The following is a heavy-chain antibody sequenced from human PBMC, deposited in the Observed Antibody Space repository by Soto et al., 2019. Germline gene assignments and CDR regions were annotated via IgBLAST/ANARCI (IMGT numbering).Heavy chain of an antibody. CDR1: GYTFTSYD. CDR3: ASGFVLMVYAIQHYYYYGMDV. D-gene: IGHD2-8*01. CDR2: MNPNSGNT. J-gene: IGHJ6*02. Sequence: ASVKVSCKASGYTFTSYDINWVRQATGQGLEWMGWMNPNSGNTGYAQKFQGRVTMTRNTSISTAYMELSSLRSEDTAVYYCASGFVLMVYAIQHYYYYGMDVWGQGTTVTVSS. V-gene: IGHV1-8*01.